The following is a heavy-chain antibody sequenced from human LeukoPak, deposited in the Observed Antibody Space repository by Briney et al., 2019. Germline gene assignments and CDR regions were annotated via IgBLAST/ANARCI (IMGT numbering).Heavy chain of an antibody. Sequence: ASVKVSCKPSGYTFTSYGISWVRQAPGQGLEWMGWISAYNGNTNYAQKLQGRVTMTTDTSTSTAYMELRSLRSDDTAVYYCAREDKPIVVVPAAMWSWFDPWGQGTLVTVSS. CDR1: GYTFTSYG. CDR3: AREDKPIVVVPAAMWSWFDP. V-gene: IGHV1-18*01. CDR2: ISAYNGNT. J-gene: IGHJ5*02. D-gene: IGHD2-2*01.